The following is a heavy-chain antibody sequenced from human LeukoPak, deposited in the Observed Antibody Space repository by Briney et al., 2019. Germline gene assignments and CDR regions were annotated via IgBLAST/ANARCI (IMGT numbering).Heavy chain of an antibody. Sequence: ASVKVSCKASGYTFTSYGISWVRQAPGQGLEWMGWISAYNGNTNYAQKLQGRVTMTTDTSTSTAYMELRSLRSDDTAVYYCARIRSARITMVRGDWFDPWGQGTLVTVSS. D-gene: IGHD3-10*01. J-gene: IGHJ5*02. CDR2: ISAYNGNT. V-gene: IGHV1-18*01. CDR1: GYTFTSYG. CDR3: ARIRSARITMVRGDWFDP.